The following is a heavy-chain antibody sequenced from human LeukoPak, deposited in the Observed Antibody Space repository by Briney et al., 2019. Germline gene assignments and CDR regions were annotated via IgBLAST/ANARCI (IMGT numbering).Heavy chain of an antibody. D-gene: IGHD5-18*01. V-gene: IGHV4-59*01. CDR1: GVSISSYY. Sequence: SETLSLTCTVSGVSISSYYWSWVRQPPGKGLEWIGYIYYSGSTNYNPFLKSRVTISVDTSENQFSLNLNSVTAADTAVYYCARGQGYSYDYYFDYWGQGTLVAVSS. CDR2: IYYSGST. J-gene: IGHJ4*02. CDR3: ARGQGYSYDYYFDY.